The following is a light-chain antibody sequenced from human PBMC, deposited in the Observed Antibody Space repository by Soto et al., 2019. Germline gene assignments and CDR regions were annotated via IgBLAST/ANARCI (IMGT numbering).Light chain of an antibody. J-gene: IGLJ2*01. CDR2: EVS. V-gene: IGLV2-14*01. Sequence: QSALTQPASVSGSPGQSITISCTGTSGDIGSYNRVFWYQQHPGKAPKLMIYEVSNRPSGVSNRFSGSKSGTSASLAITGLQAEDEADYYCQAYDSSLSGSVVFGGGTKLTVL. CDR3: QAYDSSLSGSVV. CDR1: SGDIGSYNR.